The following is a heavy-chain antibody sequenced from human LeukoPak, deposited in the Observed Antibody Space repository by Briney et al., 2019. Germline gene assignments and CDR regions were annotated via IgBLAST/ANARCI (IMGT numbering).Heavy chain of an antibody. CDR1: GFTVSSNY. D-gene: IGHD1-26*01. Sequence: PGGSLRLSCAASGFTVSSNYMSWVRQAPGKGLEWVSVIYSGGSTYCADSVKGRFTISRDNSKNTLYLQMNSLRAEDTAVYYCARATRIVGATASGYYYGMDVWGQGTTVTVSS. CDR3: ARATRIVGATASGYYYGMDV. J-gene: IGHJ6*02. V-gene: IGHV3-66*01. CDR2: IYSGGST.